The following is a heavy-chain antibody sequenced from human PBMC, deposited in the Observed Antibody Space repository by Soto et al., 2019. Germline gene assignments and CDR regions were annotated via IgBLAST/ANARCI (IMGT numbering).Heavy chain of an antibody. J-gene: IGHJ4*02. V-gene: IGHV4-59*08. CDR2: IHSSGST. CDR3: ARHIDGSRKASFDY. CDR1: GGSISHYY. D-gene: IGHD3-16*02. Sequence: QVQLQESGPGLVKPSETLSLTCAVSGGSISHYYWSWIRQPPGKGLEWIGYIHSSGSTNYNPSLNSRVTLSIDTSKNQFSLNLSSVTAADTAVYFCARHIDGSRKASFDYWGQGTLVTVSS.